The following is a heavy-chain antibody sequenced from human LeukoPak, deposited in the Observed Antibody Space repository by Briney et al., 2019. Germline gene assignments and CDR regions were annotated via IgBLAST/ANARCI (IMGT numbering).Heavy chain of an antibody. Sequence: GGSLRLSCAASGFTFSSYWMSWVRQAPGKGLEWVANIKQDGSEKYYVDSVKGRFTISRDNAKNSLYLQMNSLRAEDTAVYYCARGYYYDSSGSRGVLFDIWGQGTMVTVSS. CDR3: ARGYYYDSSGSRGVLFDI. V-gene: IGHV3-7*01. J-gene: IGHJ3*02. CDR2: IKQDGSEK. D-gene: IGHD3-22*01. CDR1: GFTFSSYW.